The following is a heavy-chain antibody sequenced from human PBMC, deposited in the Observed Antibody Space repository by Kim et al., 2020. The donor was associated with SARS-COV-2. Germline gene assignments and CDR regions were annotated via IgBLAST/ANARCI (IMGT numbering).Heavy chain of an antibody. CDR1: GYTFTSYA. D-gene: IGHD6-19*01. J-gene: IGHJ3*02. CDR3: ARPFNRLGQASTIAVAGTGYDAFDI. CDR2: INTNTGNP. V-gene: IGHV7-4-1*02. Sequence: ASVKVSCKASGYTFTSYAMNWVRQAPGQGLEWMGWINTNTGNPTYAQGFTGRFVFSLDTSVSTAYLQISSLKAEDTAVYYCARPFNRLGQASTIAVAGTGYDAFDIWGQGTMVTVSS.